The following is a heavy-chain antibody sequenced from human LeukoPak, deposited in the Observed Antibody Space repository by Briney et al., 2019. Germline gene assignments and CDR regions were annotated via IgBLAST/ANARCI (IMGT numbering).Heavy chain of an antibody. CDR2: IWYDGSNE. CDR1: GFIFSSYG. D-gene: IGHD5-24*01. CDR3: ARENWSLQRGTFDY. J-gene: IGHJ4*02. Sequence: SGGSLRLSCAASGFIFSSYGMHWVRQAPGKGLEWVALIWYDGSNEKYAESVKGRFTISRDNSKNTLYLQMNSLRAEDTAVYYCARENWSLQRGTFDYWGQGTLVTVSS. V-gene: IGHV3-33*01.